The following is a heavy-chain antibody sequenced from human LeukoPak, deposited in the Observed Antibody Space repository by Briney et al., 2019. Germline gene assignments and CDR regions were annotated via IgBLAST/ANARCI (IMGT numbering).Heavy chain of an antibody. CDR3: TTAQKDYGDYVTDY. J-gene: IGHJ4*02. D-gene: IGHD4-17*01. V-gene: IGHV3-15*01. CDR1: GFTLSNAW. CDR2: IKSKTDGGTT. Sequence: GGSLRLSCAASGFTLSNAWMSWVRQAPGKGLEWVGRIKSKTDGGTTDYAAPVKGRFTISRDDSKNTLYLQMNSLKTEDTAVYYCTTAQKDYGDYVTDYWGQGTLVTVSS.